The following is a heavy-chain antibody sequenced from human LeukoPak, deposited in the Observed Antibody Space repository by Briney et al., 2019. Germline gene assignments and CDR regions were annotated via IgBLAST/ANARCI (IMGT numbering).Heavy chain of an antibody. CDR1: GFTFSNYW. CDR2: INQDGSEK. D-gene: IGHD2-15*01. V-gene: IGHV3-7*05. CDR3: AKDGGGDIVVAFAFDI. J-gene: IGHJ3*02. Sequence: GGSLRLSCAASGFTFSNYWMSWVRQAPGKGLEWVAHINQDGSEKYYVDSVKGRFTISRDNAKNSLYLQMNSLRAEDTSVYYCAKDGGGDIVVAFAFDIWGQGTMVTVSS.